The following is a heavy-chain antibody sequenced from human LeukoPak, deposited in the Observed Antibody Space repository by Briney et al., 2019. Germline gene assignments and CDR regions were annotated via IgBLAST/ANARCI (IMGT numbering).Heavy chain of an antibody. J-gene: IGHJ4*02. CDR2: MNPNSGNT. Sequence: ASVKVSCKASGYTFTSYDINWVRQATGQGLEWMGWMNPNSGNTGYAQKFQGRVTMTRNTSISTAYMELSSLRSEDTAVYYCARGFMITFGGVIVMVYWGQGTLVTVSS. V-gene: IGHV1-8*01. D-gene: IGHD3-16*02. CDR1: GYTFTSYD. CDR3: ARGFMITFGGVIVMVY.